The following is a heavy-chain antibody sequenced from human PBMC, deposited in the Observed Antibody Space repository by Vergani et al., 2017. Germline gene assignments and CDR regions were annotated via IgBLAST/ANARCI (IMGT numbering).Heavy chain of an antibody. V-gene: IGHV1-69*13. CDR3: ARDTRKGFGELLPDY. CDR2: IIPIFGTA. J-gene: IGHJ4*02. Sequence: QVQLVQSGAEVKKPGSSVKVSCKASGGTFSSYAISWVRQVPGQGLEWMGRIIPIFGTANYAQKFQGRVTITADESTSTAYMELSSLRSEDTAVYYCARDTRKGFGELLPDYWGQGTLVTVSS. CDR1: GGTFSSYA. D-gene: IGHD3-10*01.